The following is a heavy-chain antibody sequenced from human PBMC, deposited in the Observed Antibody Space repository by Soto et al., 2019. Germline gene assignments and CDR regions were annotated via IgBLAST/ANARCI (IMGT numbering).Heavy chain of an antibody. CDR1: GFTFSSYG. CDR3: DVYGDYYYYGMDV. CDR2: ISYDGSNK. V-gene: IGHV3-30*03. J-gene: IGHJ6*02. D-gene: IGHD4-17*01. Sequence: QVQLVESGGGVVQPGRSLRLSCAASGFTFSSYGMHWVRQAPGKGLEWVAVISYDGSNKYYADSVKGRFTISRDNSKNPLYLQMNSLRAEDTAVYYCDVYGDYYYYGMDVWGQGTTVTVSS.